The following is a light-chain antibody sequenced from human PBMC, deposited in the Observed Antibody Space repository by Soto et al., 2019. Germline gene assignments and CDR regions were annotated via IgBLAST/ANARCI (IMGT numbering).Light chain of an antibody. CDR3: SSYTSSSSYV. V-gene: IGLV2-14*01. J-gene: IGLJ1*01. CDR1: ISDVGGYNY. CDR2: EVS. Sequence: QSLLTEPSSLSGSPGQSITISRTGTISDVGGYNYVSWYQQHPGKAPKLMIYEVSNRPSGVSNRFSGSKSGNTASLTISGLQAEDEADYYCSSYTSSSSYVFGTGTKVNVL.